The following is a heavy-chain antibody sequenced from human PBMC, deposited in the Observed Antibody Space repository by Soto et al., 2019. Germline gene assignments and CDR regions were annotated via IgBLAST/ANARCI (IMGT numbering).Heavy chain of an antibody. CDR3: AKEGSSGLLLGYYYGMDV. J-gene: IGHJ6*02. Sequence: GGSLRLSCAASGFTFSSYAMTWVRQAPGKGLEWVSTISGSGGSTYYADSVKGRFTISRDNSKNTLYLQMNSLRAEDTAVYYCAKEGSSGLLLGYYYGMDVWGQGTTVTVSS. V-gene: IGHV3-23*01. D-gene: IGHD6-19*01. CDR2: ISGSGGST. CDR1: GFTFSSYA.